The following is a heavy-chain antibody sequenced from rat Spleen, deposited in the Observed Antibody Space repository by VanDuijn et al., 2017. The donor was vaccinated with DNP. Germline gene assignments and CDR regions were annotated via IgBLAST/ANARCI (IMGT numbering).Heavy chain of an antibody. Sequence: QVQLKESGPGLVQPSQTLSLTCTVSGFSLANFGVSWVRQPPGKGLEWIAAISSGGDTYYSSALKSRLSISRDTSKSQVFLKMNSLQTEDTASYLCTGVDNYPGLPFEYWGQGVMVTVSS. D-gene: IGHD1-4*01. V-gene: IGHV2S12*01. CDR3: TGVDNYPGLPFEY. J-gene: IGHJ2*01. CDR1: GFSLANFG. CDR2: ISSGGDT.